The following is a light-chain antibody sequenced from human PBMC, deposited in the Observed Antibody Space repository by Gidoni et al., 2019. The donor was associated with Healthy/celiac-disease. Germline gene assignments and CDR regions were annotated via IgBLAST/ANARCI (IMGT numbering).Light chain of an antibody. CDR2: GAS. CDR1: QSVSSN. CDR3: QQYNNWPLYS. J-gene: IGKJ2*03. Sequence: EIVMTLSPATLSVSPGERATLHCRASQSVSSNLAWYQQKPGQAPRLLIYGASTRATGIPARFSGSNSGTEVTLTISSLQSEDFAVYYCQQYNNWPLYSFGQGTKLEIK. V-gene: IGKV3-15*01.